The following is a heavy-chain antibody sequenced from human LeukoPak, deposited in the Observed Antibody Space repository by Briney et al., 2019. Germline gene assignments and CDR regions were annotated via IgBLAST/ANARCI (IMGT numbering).Heavy chain of an antibody. V-gene: IGHV3-64*01. CDR1: GFSLSSYA. Sequence: GGSLRLSCAASGFSLSSYATHWVRQAPGKGLEYVSGISSNGGSTYYANSVKGRFTISRDNSENTLYLQMGSLRAEDMAVYYCAGGSGTYSPDYWGQGTLVTVSS. CDR2: ISSNGGST. J-gene: IGHJ4*02. CDR3: AGGSGTYSPDY. D-gene: IGHD3-10*01.